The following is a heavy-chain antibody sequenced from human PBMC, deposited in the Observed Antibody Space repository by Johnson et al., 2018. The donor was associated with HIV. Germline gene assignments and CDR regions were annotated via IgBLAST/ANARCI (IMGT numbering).Heavy chain of an antibody. CDR2: ISGSGGRT. CDR1: GFTFSRYA. Sequence: EVQLVEYGGGLVQPGGSLRLSCAASGFTFSRYAMSWVRQAPGKGLEWVSPISGSGGRTYYADSVKGRFTISRDNSKNTLYLQMNSLRDEDTAVYYCAKLFLTTDAVDIWGQGTMVTVSS. J-gene: IGHJ3*02. D-gene: IGHD4-11*01. V-gene: IGHV3-23*04. CDR3: AKLFLTTDAVDI.